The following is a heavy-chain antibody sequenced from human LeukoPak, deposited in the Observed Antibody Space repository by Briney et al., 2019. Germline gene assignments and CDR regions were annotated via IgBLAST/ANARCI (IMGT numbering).Heavy chain of an antibody. J-gene: IGHJ4*02. CDR3: AKGGAYYFNN. V-gene: IGHV3-23*01. Sequence: GGSLRLSCGASGFTFSSYAMAWVRQAPGKGLEWVSAINSGGGSTYYADSVKGRFTISRDNSKNTLYLQMNSLRAEDTAVYYCAKGGAYYFNNWGQGILVTVSS. CDR1: GFTFSSYA. D-gene: IGHD4-17*01. CDR2: INSGGGST.